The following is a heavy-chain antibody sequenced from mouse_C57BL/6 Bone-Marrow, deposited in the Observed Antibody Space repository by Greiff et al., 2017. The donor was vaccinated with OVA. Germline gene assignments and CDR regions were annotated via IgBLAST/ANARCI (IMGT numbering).Heavy chain of an antibody. CDR3: ARHGDSGSFFDY. CDR1: GFTFSSYG. D-gene: IGHD2-13*01. J-gene: IGHJ2*01. CDR2: ISSGGSYP. Sequence: DVKLVESGGDLVKPGGSLKLSCAASGFTFSSYGMSWVRQTPDKRLEWVATISSGGSYPYYPDSVKGRFTISRDNAKNTLYLQMSSLKSEDTAMYYCARHGDSGSFFDYWGQGTTLTVSS. V-gene: IGHV5-6*02.